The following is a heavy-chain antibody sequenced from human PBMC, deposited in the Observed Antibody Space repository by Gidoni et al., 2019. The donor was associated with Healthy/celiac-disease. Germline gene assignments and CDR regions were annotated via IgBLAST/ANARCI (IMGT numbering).Heavy chain of an antibody. Sequence: QVQLVQSGAEVKKPGSSVKVSCQASGGTFSSYAISWVRQAPGQGLEWMGGIIPICGTANYAQKFQGRVTTTADESTSTAYMELISLRSEDTAVYYCARVGEYCSGGSCYYRYWGQGTLVTVSS. CDR1: GGTFSSYA. CDR2: IIPICGTA. J-gene: IGHJ4*02. CDR3: ARVGEYCSGGSCYYRY. D-gene: IGHD2-15*01. V-gene: IGHV1-69*01.